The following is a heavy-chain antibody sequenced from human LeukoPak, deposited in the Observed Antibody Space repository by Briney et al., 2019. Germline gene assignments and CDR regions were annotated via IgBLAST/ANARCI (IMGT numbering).Heavy chain of an antibody. CDR3: TRSDPPLRYFDWLLPMDV. CDR2: IYYSGST. CDR1: GGSFSGYY. V-gene: IGHV4-59*01. Sequence: SETLSLTCGVYGGSFSGYYWSWIRQPPGKGLEWIGYIYYSGSTNYNPSLKSRVTISVDTSKNQFSLKLSSVTAADTAVYYCTRSDPPLRYFDWLLPMDVWGQGTTVTVSS. D-gene: IGHD3-9*01. J-gene: IGHJ6*02.